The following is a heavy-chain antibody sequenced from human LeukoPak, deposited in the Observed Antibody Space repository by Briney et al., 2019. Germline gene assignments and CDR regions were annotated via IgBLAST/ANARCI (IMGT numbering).Heavy chain of an antibody. D-gene: IGHD4-23*01. CDR1: GFTFTRYD. CDR3: VLGHYGGLFDN. Sequence: GRSLRLSCAASGFTFTRYDMHCVRQAPGKGLEWVAVISSDESNKDYANSVKGRFTIARDNSQNTLFVQMNSLRVEDTAVYYCVLGHYGGLFDNWGQGALVTVSS. CDR2: ISSDESNK. J-gene: IGHJ4*02. V-gene: IGHV3-30-3*01.